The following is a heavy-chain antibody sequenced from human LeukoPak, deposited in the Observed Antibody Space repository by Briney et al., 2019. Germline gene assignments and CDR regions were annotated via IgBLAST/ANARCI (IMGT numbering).Heavy chain of an antibody. CDR1: GFTFSSYA. Sequence: GSLRLSCAASGFTFSSYAMTWVRQAPGKGLEWVSVISASGGDIYYADSVKGRFTISRDNSKNTLYLQMNSLRGEDTAVYYCATEGQGFANFDNWGQGTLVTVSS. J-gene: IGHJ4*02. CDR2: ISASGGDI. D-gene: IGHD3-3*01. V-gene: IGHV3-23*01. CDR3: ATEGQGFANFDN.